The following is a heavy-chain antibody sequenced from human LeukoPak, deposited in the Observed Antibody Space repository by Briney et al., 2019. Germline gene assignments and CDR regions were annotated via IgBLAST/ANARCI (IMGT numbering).Heavy chain of an antibody. V-gene: IGHV3-66*01. CDR2: IYTGGAT. Sequence: PGGSLRLSCAASGFSINHYYMTWIRQAPGKGLDWVSDIYTGGATNYGDSVKGRFTISRDNSKNTLYLQMNSVRGDDTAIYYCARGQSYCGADCYSDWGQGTLVTVSS. D-gene: IGHD2-21*02. CDR1: GFSINHYY. J-gene: IGHJ4*02. CDR3: ARGQSYCGADCYSD.